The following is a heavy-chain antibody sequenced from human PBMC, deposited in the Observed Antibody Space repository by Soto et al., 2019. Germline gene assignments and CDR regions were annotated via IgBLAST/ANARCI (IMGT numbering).Heavy chain of an antibody. CDR2: ISSSGSTI. CDR1: GFTFSDYY. J-gene: IGHJ5*02. Sequence: GGSLRLSCAASGFTFSDYYMSWIRQAPGKGLEWVSYISSSGSTIYYADSVKGRFTISRDNAKNSLYLQMNSLRAEDTAVYYCARDSFRDGYNNWFDPWGQGTLVTVSS. V-gene: IGHV3-11*01. CDR3: ARDSFRDGYNNWFDP. D-gene: IGHD5-12*01.